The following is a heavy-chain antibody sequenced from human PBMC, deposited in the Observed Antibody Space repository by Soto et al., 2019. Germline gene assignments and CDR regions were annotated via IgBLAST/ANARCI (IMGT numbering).Heavy chain of an antibody. Sequence: XSVKVSCKASGYTFTYYYMHWVRQAPGQGLEWMGWINPNNGDTNFAQKFQGRVTMTRDTSISTAYMDLSRLRSDDTAVYYCARDRDSDYAFYYFDFWGQGTLVTVSS. CDR3: ARDRDSDYAFYYFDF. V-gene: IGHV1-2*02. CDR1: GYTFTYYY. CDR2: INPNNGDT. D-gene: IGHD4-4*01. J-gene: IGHJ4*02.